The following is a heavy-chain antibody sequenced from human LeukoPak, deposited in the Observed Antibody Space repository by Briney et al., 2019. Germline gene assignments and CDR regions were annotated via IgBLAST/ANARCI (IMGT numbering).Heavy chain of an antibody. Sequence: GESLKISCKGSGYSFTTYWIGWVRQMPGKGLEWMGIIDPGDSDTRYSQSFQGQVTISADKSISTAYLQWSSLKASDTAIYYCARLSDYAGGYWGQGTLVTVSS. CDR3: ARLSDYAGGY. CDR2: IDPGDSDT. J-gene: IGHJ4*02. D-gene: IGHD4-23*01. V-gene: IGHV5-51*01. CDR1: GYSFTTYW.